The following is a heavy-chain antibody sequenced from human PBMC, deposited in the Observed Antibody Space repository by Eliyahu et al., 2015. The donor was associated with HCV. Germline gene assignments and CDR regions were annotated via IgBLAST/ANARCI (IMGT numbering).Heavy chain of an antibody. CDR1: GFTFSSSA. CDR3: ARMGRWDS. CDR2: ITGSGGST. Sequence: EVQLLESGGGLVQPGGSLRLSCAASGFTFSSSAMSWVRQAPGKGLEWVSAITGSGGSTYYADSVKGRLAISRDNSESTLFLLINSLRAEDTAVYYCARMGRWDSWGQGTLVTVSS. V-gene: IGHV3-23*01. D-gene: IGHD4-23*01. J-gene: IGHJ4*02.